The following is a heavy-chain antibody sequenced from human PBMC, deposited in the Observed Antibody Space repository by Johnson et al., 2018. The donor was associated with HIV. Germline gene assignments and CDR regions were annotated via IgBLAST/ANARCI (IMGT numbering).Heavy chain of an antibody. CDR1: GFTFDDYG. D-gene: IGHD1-26*01. CDR3: ITGGSGTIPSGAFDI. Sequence: VQLVESGGGVVRPGGSLRLSCAASGFTFDDYGMSWVRQAPGKGLEWVGRIKSKTDGGTTDYAATVKGKFTISRDDSKTTLYVQMNSLKTEDTAGYYCITGGSGTIPSGAFDIWGQGTMVTVSS. CDR2: IKSKTDGGTT. J-gene: IGHJ3*02. V-gene: IGHV3-15*01.